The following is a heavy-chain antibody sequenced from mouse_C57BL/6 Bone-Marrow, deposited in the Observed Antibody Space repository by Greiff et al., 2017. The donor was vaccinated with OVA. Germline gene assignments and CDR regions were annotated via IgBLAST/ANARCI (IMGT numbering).Heavy chain of an antibody. CDR2: ISSGGSYT. CDR3: ARHFLLLLLRVFAY. D-gene: IGHD1-1*01. Sequence: EVQRVESGGDLVKPGGSLKLSCAASGFTFSSYGMSWVRQTPDKRLEWVATISSGGSYTYYPDSVKGRFTISRDNAKNTLYLQMSSLKSEDTAMYYCARHFLLLLLRVFAYWGQGTLVTVSA. CDR1: GFTFSSYG. V-gene: IGHV5-6*01. J-gene: IGHJ3*01.